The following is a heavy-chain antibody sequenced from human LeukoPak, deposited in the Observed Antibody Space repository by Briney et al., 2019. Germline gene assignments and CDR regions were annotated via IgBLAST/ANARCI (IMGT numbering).Heavy chain of an antibody. D-gene: IGHD3-22*01. J-gene: IGHJ3*02. CDR1: GFTFSSSS. V-gene: IGHV3-48*01. CDR3: ARDRNYYDSSGYFPAFDI. Sequence: GGSLRLSCAASGFTFSSSSMNWVRQAPGKGLEWVSYISGSSSTMYYADSVKGRFTISRDNAKSSLYLQMHSLRAEDTAVYYCARDRNYYDSSGYFPAFDIWGQGTMVTVSS. CDR2: ISGSSSTM.